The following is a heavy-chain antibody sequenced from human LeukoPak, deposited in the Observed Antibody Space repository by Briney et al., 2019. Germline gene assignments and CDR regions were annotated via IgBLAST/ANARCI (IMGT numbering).Heavy chain of an antibody. Sequence: SETLSLTCTVSGDSDSLSGYYWSWIRQPPGKGLEWIGYIYYSGIIKYNPSLKSRVTMSVDTSKNQFSLKLSSVTAADTAVYYCARVSMVRGAPDYYFDYWGQGTLVTVSS. V-gene: IGHV4-61*08. D-gene: IGHD3-10*01. CDR2: IYYSGII. CDR1: GDSDSLSGYY. CDR3: ARVSMVRGAPDYYFDY. J-gene: IGHJ4*02.